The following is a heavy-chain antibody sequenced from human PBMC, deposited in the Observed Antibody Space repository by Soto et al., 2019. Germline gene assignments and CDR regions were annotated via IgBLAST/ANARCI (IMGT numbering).Heavy chain of an antibody. CDR2: ISAHNGNT. CDR3: ARGRDGDY. V-gene: IGHV1-18*01. J-gene: IGHJ4*02. CDR1: GYAFTTYG. Sequence: QVHLVQSGAEVKKPGASVKVSCKGSGYAFTTYGITWVRQAPGQGLEWMGWISAHNGNTNYAQKLQGRVTVTRDTSTSTADMELSSLRSDDTAVYYCARGRDGDYWGQGALVTVSS. D-gene: IGHD6-6*01.